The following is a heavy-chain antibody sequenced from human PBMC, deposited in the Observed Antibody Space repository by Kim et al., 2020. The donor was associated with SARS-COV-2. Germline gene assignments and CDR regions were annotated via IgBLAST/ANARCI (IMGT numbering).Heavy chain of an antibody. CDR2: AFDSGIT. V-gene: IGHV4-34*12. D-gene: IGHD2-2*01. CDR1: GGPFSGYY. Sequence: SETLSLTCAVSGGPFSGYYLTWIRQPPGGGLEWLGEAFDSGITKYNPSLKSRLTISVDTSKNVFSLKLSSVTAADTATYYCARHMRRAFDIWGQGTIVTVSS. J-gene: IGHJ3*02. CDR3: ARHMRRAFDI.